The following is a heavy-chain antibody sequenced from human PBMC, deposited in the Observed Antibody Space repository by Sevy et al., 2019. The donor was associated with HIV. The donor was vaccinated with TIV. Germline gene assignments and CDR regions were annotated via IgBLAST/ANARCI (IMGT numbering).Heavy chain of an antibody. CDR2: ISGSGTRT. D-gene: IGHD3-22*01. J-gene: IGHJ6*03. Sequence: GESPKISCAVSGFSFDSYGMTWVRQAPGKGLEWVSAISGSGTRTYYADSVKGRFIISRDNSKNTLDLQMNSLRAEDTAIYYCAKGGGGHYDPDEIAYYFYYYNMDVWGKGTTVTVSS. V-gene: IGHV3-23*01. CDR3: AKGGGGHYDPDEIAYYFYYYNMDV. CDR1: GFSFDSYG.